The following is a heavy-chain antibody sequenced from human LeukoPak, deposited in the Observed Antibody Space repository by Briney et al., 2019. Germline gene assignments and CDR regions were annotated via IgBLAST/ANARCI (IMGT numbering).Heavy chain of an antibody. J-gene: IGHJ3*02. Sequence: SETLSLTCGVSGGSFINYYWAWIRQPPGKGLEWIGFIHYTGDTNYNAFLKGRVTLSVDTSKNQFSLKLTSVTAADTAVYYCARDPAMAGTGGAFDIWGQGTMVTVSS. CDR2: IHYTGDT. CDR3: ARDPAMAGTGGAFDI. V-gene: IGHV4-59*01. D-gene: IGHD6-19*01. CDR1: GGSFINYY.